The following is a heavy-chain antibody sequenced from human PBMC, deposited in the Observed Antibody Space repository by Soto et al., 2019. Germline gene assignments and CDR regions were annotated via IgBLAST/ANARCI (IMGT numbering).Heavy chain of an antibody. Sequence: NPSDTLSLTCAVYGGSFSIYHWSWIRQTPGKGLEWIGEINHLTTTNYNPSLKSRVIISLDTPKNQFSLKLSSVTAADTAVYYCARGYDTAIAPIFWGQGILVTVS. CDR2: INHLTTT. D-gene: IGHD5-18*01. CDR1: GGSFSIYH. J-gene: IGHJ4*02. V-gene: IGHV4-34*01. CDR3: ARGYDTAIAPIF.